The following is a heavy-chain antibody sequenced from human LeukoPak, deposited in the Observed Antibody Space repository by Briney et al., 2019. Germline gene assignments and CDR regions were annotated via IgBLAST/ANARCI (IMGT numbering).Heavy chain of an antibody. CDR1: GGSISSSSYY. Sequence: SETLSLTCTVSGGSISSSSYYWGWIRQPPGKGLEWIGSIYYSGSTYYNPSLKSRVTISVDTSKNQFSLTLTSVTAADTAVYYCARGGTISNDWGDYNWVDPWGQGTLVTVSS. D-gene: IGHD4-17*01. CDR3: ARGGTISNDWGDYNWVDP. V-gene: IGHV4-39*07. J-gene: IGHJ5*02. CDR2: IYYSGST.